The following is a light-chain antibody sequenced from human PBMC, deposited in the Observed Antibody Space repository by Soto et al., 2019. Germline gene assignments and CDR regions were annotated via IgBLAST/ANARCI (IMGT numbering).Light chain of an antibody. J-gene: IGLJ2*01. CDR1: SGDVGTYNR. V-gene: IGLV2-18*02. CDR2: EVT. Sequence: QSVLTQPPSVSGSPGQSVIISCTGTSGDVGTYNRVSWYQQPPGTAPKLMIYEVTNRPSGVPDRFSGSKSGNTASLTISGLQAEDEADYYCSSYTSSTTVVFGGGTKLTVL. CDR3: SSYTSSTTVV.